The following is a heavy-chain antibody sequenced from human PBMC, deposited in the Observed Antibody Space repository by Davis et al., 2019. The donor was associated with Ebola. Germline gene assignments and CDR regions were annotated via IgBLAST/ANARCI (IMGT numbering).Heavy chain of an antibody. J-gene: IGHJ3*02. CDR3: AREYYDSKIDAFDI. CDR2: ISYDGSNK. V-gene: IGHV3-30-3*01. Sequence: PGGSLRLSCAASGFTFSSYAMHWVRQAPGKGLEWVAVISYDGSNKYYADSVKGRFTISRDNSKNTLYLQMNSLRAEDTAVYYCAREYYDSKIDAFDIWGQGTMVTVSS. CDR1: GFTFSSYA. D-gene: IGHD3-22*01.